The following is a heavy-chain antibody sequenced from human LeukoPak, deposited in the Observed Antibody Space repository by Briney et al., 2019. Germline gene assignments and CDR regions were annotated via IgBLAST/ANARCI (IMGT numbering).Heavy chain of an antibody. CDR3: ARTLGIVAALDYYYTDV. D-gene: IGHD5-12*01. Sequence: SETLSLTCTVSGGSISSSSYYWGWIRQPPGKGLEWIGNIYYSGGTYYNPSPKSRVTISVDTSKNQFSLKLSSVTAADTAVYYCARTLGIVAALDYYYTDVWGKGTTVTVSS. J-gene: IGHJ6*03. CDR2: IYYSGGT. CDR1: GGSISSSSYY. V-gene: IGHV4-39*01.